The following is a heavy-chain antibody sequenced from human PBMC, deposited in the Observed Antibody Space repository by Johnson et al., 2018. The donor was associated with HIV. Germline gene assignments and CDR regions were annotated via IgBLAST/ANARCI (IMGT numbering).Heavy chain of an antibody. CDR3: AAGDSSGRCDAFDI. CDR1: GFTFSSYG. J-gene: IGHJ3*02. Sequence: QVQLVESGGGVVQPGGSLRLSCAASGFTFSSYGMHWVRQAPGKGLEWVAFIRYDGSNKYYADSVKGRFTISRDNSKNTLYLQMNSLRAEDTAVYYCAAGDSSGRCDAFDIWGQGTMVTVSS. D-gene: IGHD3-22*01. CDR2: IRYDGSNK. V-gene: IGHV3-30*02.